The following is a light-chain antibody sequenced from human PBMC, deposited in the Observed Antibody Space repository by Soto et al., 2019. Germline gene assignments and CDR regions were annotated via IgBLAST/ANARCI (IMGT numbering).Light chain of an antibody. CDR2: GAS. CDR1: QSVSNY. V-gene: IGKV3-20*01. J-gene: IGKJ4*01. Sequence: DIVVTQSPATLSLSPGERATLSCRASQSVSNYLAWYQQKPGQAPRLLIYGASSRATGIPDRFSGSGSGTDFTLTISRLEPEDFAVYYCQQYGSSSLTFGGGIKVDIK. CDR3: QQYGSSSLT.